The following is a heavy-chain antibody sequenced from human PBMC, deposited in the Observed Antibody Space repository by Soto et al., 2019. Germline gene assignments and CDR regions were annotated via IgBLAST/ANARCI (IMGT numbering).Heavy chain of an antibody. J-gene: IGHJ4*02. D-gene: IGHD3-22*01. CDR1: GGCLSGDY. V-gene: IGHV4-59*01. CDR3: ARMDSSDYYRIDY. CDR2: LSYTGNT. Sequence: SETLSLTCTVSGGCLSGDYLTWIRQPPGKGLEWIGYLSYTGNTNYNPSLKSRVTISVDRSKIQFFLELRSVTAADTAVYYCARMDSSDYYRIDYWGQGTPVTVSS.